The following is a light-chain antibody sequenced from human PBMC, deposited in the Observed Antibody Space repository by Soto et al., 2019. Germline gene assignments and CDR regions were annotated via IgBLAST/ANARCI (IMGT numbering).Light chain of an antibody. J-gene: IGKJ5*01. Sequence: DIQMTQSPSTLSASVGDRVTITCRASQTISNLLAWYQQKPGRAPTLLIYKASTLEGAVPSRFSGSGSGAEFSLTINSLQPDDVATYYCRQYNNYPLTFGQGTRLEIK. CDR2: KAS. CDR1: QTISNL. CDR3: RQYNNYPLT. V-gene: IGKV1-5*03.